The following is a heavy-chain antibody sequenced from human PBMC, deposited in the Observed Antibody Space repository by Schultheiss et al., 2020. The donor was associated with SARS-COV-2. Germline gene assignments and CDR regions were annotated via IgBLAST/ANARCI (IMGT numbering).Heavy chain of an antibody. CDR1: GGSISNYY. CDR2: IYYSGST. CDR3: ARVGCSSTSCYQNDY. J-gene: IGHJ4*02. Sequence: SQTLSLTCTVSGGSISNYYWTWIRQPPGKGLEWVGYIYYSGSTNYNPSLKSRVTMSLDTSKNQFSLNLDSVTAADTAVYYCARVGCSSTSCYQNDYWGQGTLVTVSS. D-gene: IGHD2-2*01. V-gene: IGHV4-59*01.